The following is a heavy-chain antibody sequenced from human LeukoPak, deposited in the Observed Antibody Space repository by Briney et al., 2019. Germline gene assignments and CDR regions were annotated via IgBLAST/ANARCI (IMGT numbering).Heavy chain of an antibody. Sequence: KTGGSLRLPCAASGFTFSSYSMNWVRQAPGKGLEWVSSISSSSSYIYYADSVKGRFTTSRDNAKNSLYLQMNSLRAEDTAVYYCARDGPDYSNLLGWAFDIWGQGTMVTVSS. J-gene: IGHJ3*02. V-gene: IGHV3-21*01. D-gene: IGHD4-11*01. CDR1: GFTFSSYS. CDR3: ARDGPDYSNLLGWAFDI. CDR2: ISSSSSYI.